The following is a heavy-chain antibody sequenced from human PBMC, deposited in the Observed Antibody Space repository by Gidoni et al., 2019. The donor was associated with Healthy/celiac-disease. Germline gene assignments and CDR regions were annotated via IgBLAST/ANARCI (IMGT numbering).Heavy chain of an antibody. V-gene: IGHV3-21*01. Sequence: EVQRVESGGGLAKPGGAVRRACAASGLTFSTYSMNWVRQPPGKGLEWVSSISSISSYIYYAYSVKRLFTISRDNAKTSLYLQMNSRRAEDTAVYYCARATTGYPYFFYGIDVWGQGTPVTVSS. CDR3: ARATTGYPYFFYGIDV. CDR1: GLTFSTYS. D-gene: IGHD3-9*01. J-gene: IGHJ6*02. CDR2: ISSISSYI.